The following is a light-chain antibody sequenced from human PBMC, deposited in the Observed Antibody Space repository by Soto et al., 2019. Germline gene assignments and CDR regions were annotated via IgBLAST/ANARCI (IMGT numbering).Light chain of an antibody. CDR3: QQYDNLPLFT. V-gene: IGKV1-33*01. CDR1: QDISNY. Sequence: DIQMTQSPSSLSASVGDRVTITCQASQDISNYLNWYQQKPGKAPKLLIYAASNLETGVPSRFSGSGSGTDFTVTICSLKPEDMATYDCQQYDNLPLFTFGPGTKVDIK. J-gene: IGKJ3*01. CDR2: AAS.